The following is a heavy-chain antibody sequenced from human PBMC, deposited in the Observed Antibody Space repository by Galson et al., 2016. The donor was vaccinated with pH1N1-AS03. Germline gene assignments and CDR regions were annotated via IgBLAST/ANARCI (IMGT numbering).Heavy chain of an antibody. V-gene: IGHV3-15*01. CDR2: IKSKTDGGTK. J-gene: IGHJ4*02. CDR1: GFTFSNAW. CDR3: TTADSELGYCTSTSCSLDF. Sequence: SLRLSCAGYGFTFSNAWMSWVRQAPGKGLEWVGRIKSKTDGGTKAYAEPVKGRFAISRDDSENTLYLQMNSLKTEDTAVYYCTTADSELGYCTSTSCSLDFWGQGTLVTVSS. D-gene: IGHD2-2*01.